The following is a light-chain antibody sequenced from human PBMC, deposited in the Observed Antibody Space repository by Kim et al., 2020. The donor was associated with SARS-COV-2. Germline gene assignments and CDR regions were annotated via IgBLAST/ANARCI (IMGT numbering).Light chain of an antibody. CDR3: QQYNSWLPLT. V-gene: IGKV3-15*01. CDR2: DAF. Sequence: SPGERAALSCRDSQRIRDNVAWYQQKPGQAPRLLIYDAFTRATGIPTRFSGSGFGTDFTLTISSLQSEDFAVYYCQQYNSWLPLTVGGGTKVDIK. J-gene: IGKJ4*01. CDR1: QRIRDN.